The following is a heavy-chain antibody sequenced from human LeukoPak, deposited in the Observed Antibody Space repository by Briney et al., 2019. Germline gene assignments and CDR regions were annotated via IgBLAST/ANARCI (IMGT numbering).Heavy chain of an antibody. J-gene: IGHJ6*02. CDR2: IYYSGST. Sequence: SQTLSLTCTVSGGSISSGGYYWSWIRQPPGKGLEWIGYIYYSGSTYYNPSLKSRVTISVDTSKNQFSLKLSSVTAADTAVYYCARGNWNYGMDVWGQGTTVTVSS. V-gene: IGHV4-30-4*01. CDR3: ARGNWNYGMDV. CDR1: GGSISSGGYY. D-gene: IGHD3-3*01.